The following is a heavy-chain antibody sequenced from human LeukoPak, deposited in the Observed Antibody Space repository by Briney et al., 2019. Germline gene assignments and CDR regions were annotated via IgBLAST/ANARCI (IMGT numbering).Heavy chain of an antibody. J-gene: IGHJ4*02. CDR3: AKDQDYYDSSGYYPF. CDR1: GFTFSSYA. V-gene: IGHV3-23*01. CDR2: ISGSGGST. Sequence: GGSLRLSCAASGFTFSSYAMSWVRQAPGKGLEWVSAISGSGGSTYYADSVKGRFTISRDNSKNTLYLQMNSLRAEDTAVYYCAKDQDYYDSSGYYPFGGQGTLVTVSS. D-gene: IGHD3-22*01.